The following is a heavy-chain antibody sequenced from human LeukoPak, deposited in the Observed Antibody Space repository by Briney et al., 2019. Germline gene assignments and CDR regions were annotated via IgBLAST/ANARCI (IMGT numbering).Heavy chain of an antibody. V-gene: IGHV4-30-4*08. CDR2: IYYSGST. CDR1: GGSISSGDYY. J-gene: IGHJ4*02. Sequence: PSETLSLTCTVSGGSISSGDYYWSWSRQPPGKGLEWIGYIYYSGSTYYNPSLKSRVTISVDTSKNQFSLKLSSVTAADTAVYYCARVVCSSTSCGAYFDYWGQGTLVTVSS. D-gene: IGHD2-2*01. CDR3: ARVVCSSTSCGAYFDY.